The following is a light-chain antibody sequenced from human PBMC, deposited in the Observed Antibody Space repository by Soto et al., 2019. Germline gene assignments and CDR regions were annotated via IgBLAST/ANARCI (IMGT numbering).Light chain of an antibody. V-gene: IGKV4-1*01. CDR1: QSVLYSANTNNY. CDR3: RKNVTTPYT. CDR2: WAS. Sequence: DVVLTQSPDSLAVSRGERATVTCTSSQSVLYSANTNNYLAWYQQKPGQHPKLLIYWASTRESGVPARFSGSGYGPGCTLPLSSVEAEHIAHDHLRKNVTTPYTFEQGT. J-gene: IGKJ2*01.